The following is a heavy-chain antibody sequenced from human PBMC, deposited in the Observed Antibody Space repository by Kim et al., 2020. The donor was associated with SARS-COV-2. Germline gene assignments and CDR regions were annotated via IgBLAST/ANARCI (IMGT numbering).Heavy chain of an antibody. CDR3: ARRRFAGVVDSYDMDA. Sequence: GGSLRLSCTAYGFTFSDYYMTWIRQAPGKGLEWISYISGSGRTISYADSVKGRFTISRDNARNSVFLQMDSLRAEDTAFYYCARRRFAGVVDSYDMDAWG. CDR1: GFTFSDYY. J-gene: IGHJ6*03. V-gene: IGHV3-11*01. CDR2: ISGSGRTI. D-gene: IGHD2-8*01.